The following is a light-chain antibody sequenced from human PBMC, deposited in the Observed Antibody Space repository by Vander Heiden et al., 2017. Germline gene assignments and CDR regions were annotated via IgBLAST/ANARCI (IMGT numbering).Light chain of an antibody. CDR2: GAS. Sequence: EIVMTQSPATLSVSPGERATLSCRASQSVSSNLAWYQQKPGHAPRLLIYGASTRATGIPARFTGSGYRTEFTLTISSRQSEDFAIYYCQQDNNWPSYTFGQGTKMXIK. CDR1: QSVSSN. CDR3: QQDNNWPSYT. V-gene: IGKV3-15*01. J-gene: IGKJ2*01.